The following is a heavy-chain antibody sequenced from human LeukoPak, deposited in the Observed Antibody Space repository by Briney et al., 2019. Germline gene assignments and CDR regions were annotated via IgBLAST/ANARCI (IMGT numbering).Heavy chain of an antibody. J-gene: IGHJ4*02. D-gene: IGHD3-22*01. Sequence: GGSLRLSCSASGFTVSSNYMSWVRQAPGKGLEWVSVIYSGGSTYYADSVKGRFTISRDNSKNTLYLQMNSLRAEDTAVYYCARDIHYYDSSGYHYEDYWGQGTLVTVSS. V-gene: IGHV3-53*01. CDR3: ARDIHYYDSSGYHYEDY. CDR1: GFTVSSNY. CDR2: IYSGGST.